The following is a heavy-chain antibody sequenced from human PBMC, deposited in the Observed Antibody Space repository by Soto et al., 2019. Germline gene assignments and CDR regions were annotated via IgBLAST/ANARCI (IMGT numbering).Heavy chain of an antibody. CDR1: GGSFSDYY. CDR2: INHSGST. Sequence: QVQLQQWGAGLLKPSETLSLTCAVYGGSFSDYYWCWIRQPPGKGLEWIGEINHSGSTNYNPSLKSRVTISVDTSKNQFSLKLSSVTAADTAVYYCAREVWGSGRIRFDPWGQGTLVTVSS. D-gene: IGHD3-10*01. J-gene: IGHJ5*02. V-gene: IGHV4-34*01. CDR3: AREVWGSGRIRFDP.